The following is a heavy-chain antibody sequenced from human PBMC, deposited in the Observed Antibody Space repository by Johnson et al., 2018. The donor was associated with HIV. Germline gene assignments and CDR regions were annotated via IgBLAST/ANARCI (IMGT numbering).Heavy chain of an antibody. CDR1: GFTFSTYG. V-gene: IGHV3-30*19. Sequence: QVQLVESGGGVVQPGRSLRLSCAVSGFTFSTYGMHWVRQGPGKGLEWVAVIWYDGSNKYYVDSVKGRFTISRDNSKNTLYLQMNSLRPEDTAVDYCARDGRDLVTRGSFDVWGQGTVVTVSS. CDR2: IWYDGSNK. J-gene: IGHJ3*01. CDR3: ARDGRDLVTRGSFDV. D-gene: IGHD5-18*01.